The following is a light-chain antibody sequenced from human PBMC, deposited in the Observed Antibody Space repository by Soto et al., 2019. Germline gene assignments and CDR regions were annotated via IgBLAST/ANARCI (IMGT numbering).Light chain of an antibody. Sequence: QSVLTQPPSVSGAPGQRVTISCTGNSSNIGAGYDVHWYQHLPGTAPKLLIYDNSNRPSGVPDRFSGSQSGTSASLAITGLQAEDEADYYCQSYDSSLSASVVFGGGTTLTVL. CDR2: DNS. J-gene: IGLJ2*01. CDR3: QSYDSSLSASVV. V-gene: IGLV1-40*01. CDR1: SSNIGAGYD.